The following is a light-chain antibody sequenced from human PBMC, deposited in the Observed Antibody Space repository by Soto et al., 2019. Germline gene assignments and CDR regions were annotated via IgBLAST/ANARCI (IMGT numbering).Light chain of an antibody. V-gene: IGKV1-5*03. Sequence: DIQMTQSPSTLSGSVGDRVTITCRASQTISSWLAWYQQKPGKAPKLLIYKASTLKSGVPSRFSGSGSGTEFTLTISSLEPEDVAVYYCQQRSNWPRTFGQGTKVDIK. J-gene: IGKJ1*01. CDR3: QQRSNWPRT. CDR1: QTISSW. CDR2: KAS.